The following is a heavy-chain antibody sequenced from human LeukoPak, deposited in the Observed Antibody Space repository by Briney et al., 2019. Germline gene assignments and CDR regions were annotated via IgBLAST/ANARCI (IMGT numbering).Heavy chain of an antibody. V-gene: IGHV5-51*01. CDR2: IYPGDSDT. Sequence: GESLKISCKGSGYSFTSYWIGWVRQMPGKGLEWMGIIYPGDSDTRYSPSFQGQVTISADKSISTAYLQWSSLKASDTAMYYCARRASGWYVYNWFDPWGQGTLVTVSS. CDR3: ARRASGWYVYNWFDP. J-gene: IGHJ5*02. CDR1: GYSFTSYW. D-gene: IGHD6-19*01.